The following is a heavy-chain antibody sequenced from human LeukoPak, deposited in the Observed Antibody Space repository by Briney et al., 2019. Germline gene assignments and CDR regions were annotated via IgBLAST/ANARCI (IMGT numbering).Heavy chain of an antibody. CDR1: GFTFSSYG. CDR2: IWYDGSNK. D-gene: IGHD3-22*01. CDR3: ARDFWYYYDSSGYLGPFDY. Sequence: PGGSLRLSCAASGFTFSSYGMHWVRQAPGKGLEWVAVIWYDGSNKYYADSVKGRFTISRDNSKNTLYLQMNSLRAEDTAVYYCARDFWYYYDSSGYLGPFDYWGQGTLVTVSS. V-gene: IGHV3-33*01. J-gene: IGHJ4*02.